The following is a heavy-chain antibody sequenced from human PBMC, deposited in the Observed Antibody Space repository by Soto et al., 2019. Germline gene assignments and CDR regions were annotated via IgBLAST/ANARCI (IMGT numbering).Heavy chain of an antibody. V-gene: IGHV4-59*01. CDR2: XYNSGXT. J-gene: IGHJ5*02. CDR3: ARGGPSSKCFEP. CDR1: GGSISSYY. Sequence: XXTLSLTCTVSGGSISSYYCSWIRQPPVKRLEWIGYXYNSGXTNYNHYLKSXXTISIDTXXXQFYLKLTSLTATDTAVYSCARGGPSSKCFEPWRKGTLVTVSS.